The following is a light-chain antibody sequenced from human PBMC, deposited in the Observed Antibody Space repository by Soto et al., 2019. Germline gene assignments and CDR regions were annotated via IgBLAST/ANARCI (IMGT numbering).Light chain of an antibody. CDR1: SSDVGGYNY. CDR3: SSYISSSIYV. Sequence: SALTQPASVSVSPGQSITISCTGTSSDVGGYNYVSWYQQHPGKAPKLMIYDVSNGPSGVSNRFSGSKSGNTASLTISGLQAEDEADYYCSSYISSSIYVFGTGTKVTVL. CDR2: DVS. V-gene: IGLV2-14*01. J-gene: IGLJ1*01.